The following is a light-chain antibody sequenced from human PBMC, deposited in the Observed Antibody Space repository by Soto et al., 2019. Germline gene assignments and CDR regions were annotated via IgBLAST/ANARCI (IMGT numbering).Light chain of an antibody. CDR3: QQRYNWPQT. CDR2: DAS. V-gene: IGKV3-11*01. CDR1: QSVSRT. Sequence: EVVLTQSPATLSLSPGERANLSCRTSQSVSRTLAWYQQKSGQAPRLLIYDASNRATGIPTRFSGSGSGTDFTLTISCLEPEDFAVYYCQQRYNWPQTFGQGTKVEIK. J-gene: IGKJ1*01.